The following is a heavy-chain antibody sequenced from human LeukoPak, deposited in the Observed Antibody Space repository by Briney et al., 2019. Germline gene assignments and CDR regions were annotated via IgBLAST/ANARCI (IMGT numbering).Heavy chain of an antibody. J-gene: IGHJ5*02. CDR1: DVSISSSSYY. CDR3: ARSLRFLEWLFNWFDP. V-gene: IGHV4-39*01. Sequence: SETLSLTCTVSDVSISSSSYYWGWIRQPPGKGLEWIGSIYYSGSTYYNPSLKSRVTISVDTSKNQFSLKLSSVTAADTAVYYCARSLRFLEWLFNWFDPWGQGTLVTVSS. D-gene: IGHD3-3*01. CDR2: IYYSGST.